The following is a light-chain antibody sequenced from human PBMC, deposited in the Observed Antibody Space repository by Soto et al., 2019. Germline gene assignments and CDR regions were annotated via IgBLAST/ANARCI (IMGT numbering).Light chain of an antibody. CDR1: QTISSW. Sequence: DIQMTKSPSTLSGSVGDRVTITCRASQTISSWLAWYQQKPGKAPRLLIYNASTLESGVPSRFSGSGSGTEFTLTMSGLQPDDFAAYYCRQCYSSWPFGRGTKVDIK. V-gene: IGKV1-5*03. CDR2: NAS. CDR3: RQCYSSWP. J-gene: IGKJ1*01.